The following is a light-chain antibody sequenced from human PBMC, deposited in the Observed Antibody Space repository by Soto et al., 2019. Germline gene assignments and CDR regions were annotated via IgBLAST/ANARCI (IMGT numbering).Light chain of an antibody. Sequence: QSALTQPASVSGSPGQSITISCTGTSSDVGGYNYVSWYQQHPGKAPKLMIYDVSNRPSGVSNRFSGSKSGNTASLTISGLQAEVEADYYCSSYTSSSTPHVVFGGGTKLTVL. CDR1: SSDVGGYNY. J-gene: IGLJ2*01. CDR2: DVS. V-gene: IGLV2-14*01. CDR3: SSYTSSSTPHVV.